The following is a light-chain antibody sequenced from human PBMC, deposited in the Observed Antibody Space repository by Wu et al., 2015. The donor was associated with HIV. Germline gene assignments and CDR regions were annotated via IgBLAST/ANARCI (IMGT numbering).Light chain of an antibody. CDR2: AAS. CDR3: QQSYTTPPT. CDR1: QTVTTY. V-gene: IGKV1-39*01. Sequence: DIQMTQSPSSLSASVGDRVTITCRASQTVTTYLNWYQQKLGKAPTLLIYAASSLQSGVPPRFSGSGSGTDFTLIISSLQPEDFATYYCQQSYTTPPTFGQGTKVEIK. J-gene: IGKJ1*01.